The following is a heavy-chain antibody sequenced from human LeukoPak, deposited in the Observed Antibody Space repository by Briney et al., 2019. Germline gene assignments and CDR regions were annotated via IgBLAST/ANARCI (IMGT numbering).Heavy chain of an antibody. D-gene: IGHD1-26*01. CDR2: INPNSGGT. CDR1: GYTLTELS. J-gene: IGHJ4*02. V-gene: IGHV1-2*02. Sequence: ASVKVSCKVSGYTLTELSMHWVRQAPGQGLEWMGWINPNSGGTNYAQKFQGRVTMTRDTSISTAYMELSRLRSDDTAVYYCARGGNSGSYFGSRGFDYWGQGTLVTVSS. CDR3: ARGGNSGSYFGSRGFDY.